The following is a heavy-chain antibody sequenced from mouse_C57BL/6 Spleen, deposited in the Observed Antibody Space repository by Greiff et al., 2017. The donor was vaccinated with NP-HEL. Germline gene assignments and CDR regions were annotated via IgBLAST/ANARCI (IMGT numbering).Heavy chain of an antibody. Sequence: VQRVESGGGLVKPGGSLKLSCAASGFTFSSYAMSWVRQTPEKRLEWVATISDGGSYTYYPDNVKGRFTISRDNAKNNLYLQMSHLKSEDTAMYYCAREATAFDYWGQGTTLTVSS. D-gene: IGHD1-2*01. CDR1: GFTFSSYA. V-gene: IGHV5-4*01. CDR2: ISDGGSYT. CDR3: AREATAFDY. J-gene: IGHJ2*01.